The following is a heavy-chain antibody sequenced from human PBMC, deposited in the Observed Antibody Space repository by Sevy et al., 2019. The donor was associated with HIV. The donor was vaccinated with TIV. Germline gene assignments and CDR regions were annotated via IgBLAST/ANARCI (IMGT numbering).Heavy chain of an antibody. CDR1: GFIFEDYT. J-gene: IGHJ4*02. D-gene: IGHD4-17*01. CDR3: CRGPRPTTGVDY. V-gene: IGHV3-49*03. CDR2: IRKKLYGATP. Sequence: GGSLRLSCSASGFIFEDYTLSWFRQVPGKGLEWVGSIRKKLYGATPQFAASFKGRIIMSSDDSSGIADLQLISLKIEETGVEYCCRGPRPTTGVDYWGRGTLVTVSS.